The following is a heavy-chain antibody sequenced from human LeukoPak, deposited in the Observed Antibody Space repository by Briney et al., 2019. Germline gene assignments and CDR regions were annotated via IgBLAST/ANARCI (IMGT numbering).Heavy chain of an antibody. V-gene: IGHV1-18*01. CDR2: ISANNGDT. D-gene: IGHD1-7*01. Sequence: ASVKVSCKASGYTFTSYGSIGVRQAPGQGLEWMGWISANNGDTNYAQKLQGRVTMTTDTSTSTGYMEVRSLRSDDSAVYYCARGTIDYYYYMDVWGNGTTVTVSS. J-gene: IGHJ6*03. CDR1: GYTFTSYG. CDR3: ARGTIDYYYYMDV.